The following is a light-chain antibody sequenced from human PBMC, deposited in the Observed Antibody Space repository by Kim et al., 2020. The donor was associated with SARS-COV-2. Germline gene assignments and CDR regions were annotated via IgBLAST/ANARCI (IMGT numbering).Light chain of an antibody. J-gene: IGKJ1*01. CDR1: QGVDGW. V-gene: IGKV1-5*03. CDR2: QAS. Sequence: DIQMTQSPSTLSAFVGNRVTITCRASQGVDGWLAWYQQKPGKVPRLLIYQASKLASGVPSRFSGSGSGTDFTLTISNLQPDDSAIYYCKQYETYWTFGPGTKVEIK. CDR3: KQYETYWT.